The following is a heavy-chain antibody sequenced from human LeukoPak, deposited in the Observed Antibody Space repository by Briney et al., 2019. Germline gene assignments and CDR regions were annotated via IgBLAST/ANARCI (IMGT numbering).Heavy chain of an antibody. CDR2: IYYSGST. V-gene: IGHV4-39*07. Sequence: SETLSLTCTVSGGSISSSSYYWGWIRQPPGKGLEWIGSIYYSGSTYYNPSLKSRVTISVDTSKNQFSLKLSSVTAADTAVYYCARSSRSLLVITIDYWGQGTLVTVSS. D-gene: IGHD3-9*01. CDR1: GGSISSSSYY. J-gene: IGHJ4*02. CDR3: ARSSRSLLVITIDY.